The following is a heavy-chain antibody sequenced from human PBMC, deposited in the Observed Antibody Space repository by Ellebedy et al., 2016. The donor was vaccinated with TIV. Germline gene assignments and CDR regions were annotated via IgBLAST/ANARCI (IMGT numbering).Heavy chain of an antibody. J-gene: IGHJ3*02. D-gene: IGHD3-16*01. CDR2: VNPNSGGT. CDR1: GDTFAGHY. V-gene: IGHV1-2*02. Sequence: ASVKVSCXASGDTFAGHYIHWVRQAPGQGLEWMGWVNPNSGGTKFAQKFQGRVSMTRDTSISTAYMELSSLRSDDTAVYYCARGATLITFDIWGQGTMVSVSS. CDR3: ARGATLITFDI.